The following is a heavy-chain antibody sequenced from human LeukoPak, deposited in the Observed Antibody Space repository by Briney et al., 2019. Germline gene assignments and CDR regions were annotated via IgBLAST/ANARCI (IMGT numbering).Heavy chain of an antibody. J-gene: IGHJ4*02. D-gene: IGHD5-18*01. CDR2: IGAYNGNT. CDR1: GYTFTSYG. V-gene: IGHV1-18*01. CDR3: AGGYSYGYGVGAYYFDY. Sequence: VASVKVSCKASGYTFTSYGISWVRQAPGQGLEWMGWIGAYNGNTNYALKLQGRVTMTTDTSTSTAYMELRSLRSDDTAVYYCAGGYSYGYGVGAYYFDYWGQGTLVTVSS.